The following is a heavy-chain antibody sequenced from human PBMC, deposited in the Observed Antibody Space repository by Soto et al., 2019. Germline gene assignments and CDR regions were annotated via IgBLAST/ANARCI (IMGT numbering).Heavy chain of an antibody. CDR3: VRTSLVVAVASREDF. CDR1: GFTFSNYW. D-gene: IGHD2-15*01. CDR2: IDSDGSRI. V-gene: IGHV3-74*01. Sequence: EVQLVESGGGLVQPGESLRLSCAASGFTFSNYWMHWVRQATGKGLVWVSRIDSDGSRITYADFVKGRFTIYRDNAKNTVYLHMNSLTAEDTAVYYCVRTSLVVAVASREDFWGQGTLVTVSS. J-gene: IGHJ4*02.